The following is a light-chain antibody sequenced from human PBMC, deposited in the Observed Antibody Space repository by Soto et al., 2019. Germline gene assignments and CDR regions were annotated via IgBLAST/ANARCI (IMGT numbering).Light chain of an antibody. CDR3: QQYNNWPPFT. CDR2: GAS. Sequence: EIVMMQSPATPSVSPKERATLSCRASQSVSSNLAWYQQKPGQAPRLLIYGASTRATGIPARFSGSGSGTEFTLTISSLQSEDFAVYYCQQYNNWPPFTFGQGTRLEIK. V-gene: IGKV3-15*01. J-gene: IGKJ5*01. CDR1: QSVSSN.